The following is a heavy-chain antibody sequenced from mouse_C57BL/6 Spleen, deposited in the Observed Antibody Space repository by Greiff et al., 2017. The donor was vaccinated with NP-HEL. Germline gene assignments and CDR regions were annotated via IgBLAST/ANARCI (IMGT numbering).Heavy chain of an antibody. CDR3: ASSITTVVAPYAMDY. CDR1: GFNIKDYY. J-gene: IGHJ4*01. V-gene: IGHV14-2*01. D-gene: IGHD1-1*01. Sequence: EVQLQQSGAELVKPGASVKLSCTASGFNIKDYYMHWVKQRTEQGLEWIGRIDPEDGETKYAPKFQGKATITADTSSNTAYLQLSSLTSEDTAVYYCASSITTVVAPYAMDYWGQGTSVTVSS. CDR2: IDPEDGET.